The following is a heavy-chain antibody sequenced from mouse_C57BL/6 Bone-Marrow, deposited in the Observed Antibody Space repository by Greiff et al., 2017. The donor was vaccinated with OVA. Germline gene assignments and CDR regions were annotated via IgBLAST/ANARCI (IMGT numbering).Heavy chain of an antibody. V-gene: IGHV5-2*01. CDR1: EYEFPSRD. D-gene: IGHD1-1*01. CDR2: INSDGGST. J-gene: IGHJ1*03. Sequence: DVKLVESGGGLVQPGESLKLSCESNEYEFPSRDMSWVRKTPEKRLELVAAINSDGGSTYYPDTMERRFIISRDNTKKTLYLQMSSLRSEDTALYYCARPHYYGSSHWYFDVWGTGTTVTVSS. CDR3: ARPHYYGSSHWYFDV.